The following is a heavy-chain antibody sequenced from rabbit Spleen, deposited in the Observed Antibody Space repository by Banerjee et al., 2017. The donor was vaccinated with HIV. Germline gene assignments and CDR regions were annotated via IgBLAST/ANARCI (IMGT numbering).Heavy chain of an antibody. D-gene: IGHD1-1*01. CDR3: ARDTSSSFSSYGMDL. J-gene: IGHJ6*01. V-gene: IGHV1S40*01. CDR2: IYTGGSGGI. Sequence: QSLEESGGDLVKPGASLTLTCIASGVSFSGDSYMCWVRQAPGKGLEWIGCIYTGGSGGIYYATWAKGRFTCSKTSSTTVTLQMTSLTVADTATYFCARDTSSSFSSYGMDLWGQGTLVTVS. CDR1: GVSFSGDSY.